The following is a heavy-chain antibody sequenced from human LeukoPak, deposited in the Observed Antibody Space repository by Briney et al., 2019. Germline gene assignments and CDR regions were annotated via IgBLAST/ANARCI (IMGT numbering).Heavy chain of an antibody. Sequence: PSETLSLTCAVSGGSISSGGYSWSWIRQPPGKGLEWIGYIYHSGSSYYNPSLKSRVTISVDRSKNQFSLKLSSVTAADTAVYYCARGMGDYDSSGYDYWGQGPLVTVSS. J-gene: IGHJ4*02. CDR1: GGSISSGGYS. CDR3: ARGMGDYDSSGYDY. V-gene: IGHV4-30-2*01. D-gene: IGHD3-22*01. CDR2: IYHSGSS.